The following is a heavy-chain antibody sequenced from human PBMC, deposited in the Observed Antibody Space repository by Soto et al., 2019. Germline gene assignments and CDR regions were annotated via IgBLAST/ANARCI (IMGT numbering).Heavy chain of an antibody. Sequence: EVQLVESGGGLVKPGGSLTLSCAASGFSFSNVWMSWVRQAPGKGLEWVGHIKSKSVGGTTDYTAPVKGRFNISRDDSNDTLYLPMTSLKTEDTAVYYCTTYSTRTFCDGGPGYSVQTKIHDSWGQGIVVTVSS. V-gene: IGHV3-15*01. CDR3: TTYSTRTFCDGGPGYSVQTKIHDS. J-gene: IGHJ4*02. CDR1: GFSFSNVW. D-gene: IGHD2-15*01. CDR2: IKSKSVGGTT.